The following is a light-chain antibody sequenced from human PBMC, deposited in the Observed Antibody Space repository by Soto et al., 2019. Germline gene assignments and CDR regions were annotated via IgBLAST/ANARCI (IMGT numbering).Light chain of an antibody. J-gene: IGKJ1*01. CDR1: QSVSSSY. Sequence: GERATLSCRASQSVSSSYLAWYQQKPGQAPRLLIYGASSRATGIPDRFSGSGSGTDFTLTISRLEPEDFAVYYCQQYGSSPPETFGQGTKVDIK. CDR3: QQYGSSPPET. V-gene: IGKV3-20*01. CDR2: GAS.